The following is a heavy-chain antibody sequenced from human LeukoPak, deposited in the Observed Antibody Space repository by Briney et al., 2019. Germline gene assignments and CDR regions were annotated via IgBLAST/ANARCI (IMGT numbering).Heavy chain of an antibody. D-gene: IGHD3-10*01. V-gene: IGHV4-34*01. Sequence: SETLSLTCAVYGGSFSGYYWSLIRQPPGKGLEWIGEINHSGSTNYNPSLKSRVTISVDTSKNQFSLKLSSVTAADTAVYYCARGSRYYYPDYWGQGTPVTVSS. J-gene: IGHJ4*02. CDR3: ARGSRYYYPDY. CDR2: INHSGST. CDR1: GGSFSGYY.